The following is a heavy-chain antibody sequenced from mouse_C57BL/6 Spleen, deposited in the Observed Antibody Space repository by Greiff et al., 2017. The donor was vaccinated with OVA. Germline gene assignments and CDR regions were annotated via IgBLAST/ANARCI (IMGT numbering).Heavy chain of an antibody. J-gene: IGHJ2*01. CDR1: GYTFTDYY. CDR3: ARDYGRGGFDY. CDR2: INPNNGGT. V-gene: IGHV1-26*01. Sequence: VQLQQSGPELVKPGASVKISCKASGYTFTDYYMNWVKQSHGKSLEWIGDINPNNGGTSYNQKFKGKATLTVDKSSSTAYMELRSLTSEDSAVYYCARDYGRGGFDYWGQGTTLTVSS. D-gene: IGHD1-1*01.